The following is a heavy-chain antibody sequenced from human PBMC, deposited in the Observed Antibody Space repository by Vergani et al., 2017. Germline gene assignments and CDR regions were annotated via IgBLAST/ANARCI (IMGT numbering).Heavy chain of an antibody. CDR3: ASSDIVATWGYGMDV. CDR1: GGSISSGSYY. Sequence: QVQLQESGPGLVKPSQTLSLTCTVSGGSISSGSYYWSWIRQPAGKGLEWIGRIYTSGCTNYNPSLKSRVTISVDTSKNQFSLKLSSVTAADTAVYYCASSDIVATWGYGMDVWGQGP. CDR2: IYTSGCT. V-gene: IGHV4-61*02. J-gene: IGHJ6*02. D-gene: IGHD5-12*01.